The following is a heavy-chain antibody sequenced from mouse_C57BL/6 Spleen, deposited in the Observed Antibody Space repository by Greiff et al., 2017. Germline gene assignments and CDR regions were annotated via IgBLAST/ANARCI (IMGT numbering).Heavy chain of an antibody. J-gene: IGHJ1*03. D-gene: IGHD2-2*01. CDR1: GYTFTDYY. CDR3: ARRPLYGYDWYFDV. V-gene: IGHV1-26*01. Sequence: VQLQQSGPELVKPGASVKISCKASGYTFTDYYMNWVKQSHGKSLEWIGDINPNNGGTSYNQKFKGKATLTVDKSSSTAYMELRSLTSEDSAVYYCARRPLYGYDWYFDVWGTGTTVTVSS. CDR2: INPNNGGT.